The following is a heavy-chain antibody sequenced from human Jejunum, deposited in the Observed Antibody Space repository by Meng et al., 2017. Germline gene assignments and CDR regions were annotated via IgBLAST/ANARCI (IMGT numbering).Heavy chain of an antibody. V-gene: IGHV4-61*01. Sequence: GSLRLSCTVSGDSVSSDTYYWNWIRQPPGKGLEWVGYVYYTGSINYNPSLRSRLTISVDTSKNQFSLKLDSVTAADTAVYYCAKDKARTTGYPWFDDWGQGTLVTVSS. D-gene: IGHD3-9*01. J-gene: IGHJ4*02. CDR2: VYYTGSI. CDR3: AKDKARTTGYPWFDD. CDR1: GDSVSSDTYY.